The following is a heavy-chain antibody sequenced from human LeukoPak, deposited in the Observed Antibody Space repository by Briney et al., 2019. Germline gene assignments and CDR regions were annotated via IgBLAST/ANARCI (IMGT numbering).Heavy chain of an antibody. V-gene: IGHV3-21*01. Sequence: PGGSLRLSCAASGFTFSSYSMNWVRQAPGKGLEWVSSISSSSSYIYYADSVKGRFTISRDNAKNSLYLQMNSLRAEDTAVYYCARGGYSYGYVYEGGWFDPWGQGTLVTVSS. J-gene: IGHJ5*02. CDR3: ARGGYSYGYVYEGGWFDP. CDR1: GFTFSSYS. D-gene: IGHD5-18*01. CDR2: ISSSSSYI.